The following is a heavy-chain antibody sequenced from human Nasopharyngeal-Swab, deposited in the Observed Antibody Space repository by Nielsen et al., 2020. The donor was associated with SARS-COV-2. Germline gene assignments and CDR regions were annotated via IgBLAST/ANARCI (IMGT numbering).Heavy chain of an antibody. D-gene: IGHD3-10*01. J-gene: IGHJ3*02. Sequence: SETLSLTCTVSGDSMRSYYWNWIRQPPGKGLEWIGYIYYSGSNNYNPSLKSRVTISVDTSRNKFSLKLTSVTAADTAVYYCASIGGFGEHHAFDIWGQGTMVTVSS. V-gene: IGHV4-59*01. CDR1: GDSMRSYY. CDR2: IYYSGSN. CDR3: ASIGGFGEHHAFDI.